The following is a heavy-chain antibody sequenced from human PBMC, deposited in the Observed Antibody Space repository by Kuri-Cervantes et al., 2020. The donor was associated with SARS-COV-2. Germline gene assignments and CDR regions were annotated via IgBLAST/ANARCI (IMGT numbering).Heavy chain of an antibody. V-gene: IGHV3-74*01. Sequence: GESLKISCAASGFTFSSYWMHWGRQAPGKGLVWVSRINSDGSSTSYADSVKGRFTISRDNAKNTLYLQMNSLRAEDTAVYYCASLSNLEWLPPWGQGTLVTVSS. J-gene: IGHJ5*02. CDR1: GFTFSSYW. CDR2: INSDGSST. CDR3: ASLSNLEWLPP. D-gene: IGHD3-3*01.